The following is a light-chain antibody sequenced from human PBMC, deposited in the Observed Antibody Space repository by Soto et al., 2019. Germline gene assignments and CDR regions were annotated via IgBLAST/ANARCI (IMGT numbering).Light chain of an antibody. J-gene: IGKJ1*01. Sequence: ILMTQSPATLSVSPGERATLSCRASQSVSNNLAWYQQKPGQAPRLLIYDASTRATGIPARFSGSGSGTEFTLTISGLQSEDFAVYYCQQYNNWPPWTFGRGIKVEIK. CDR3: QQYNNWPPWT. V-gene: IGKV3-15*01. CDR2: DAS. CDR1: QSVSNN.